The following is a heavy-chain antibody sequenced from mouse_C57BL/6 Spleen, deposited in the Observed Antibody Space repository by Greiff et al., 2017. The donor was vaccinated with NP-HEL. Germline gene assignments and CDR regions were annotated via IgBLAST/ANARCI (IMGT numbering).Heavy chain of an antibody. D-gene: IGHD3-2*02. CDR3: ALLDSSGYYFDY. CDR1: GYAFSSYW. Sequence: QVQLKESGAELVKPGASVKISCKASGYAFSSYWMNWVKQRPGKGLEWIGQIYPGDGDTNYNGKFKGKATLTADKSSSTAYMQLSSLTSEDPAVYFCALLDSSGYYFDYWGQGTTLTVSS. V-gene: IGHV1-80*01. CDR2: IYPGDGDT. J-gene: IGHJ2*01.